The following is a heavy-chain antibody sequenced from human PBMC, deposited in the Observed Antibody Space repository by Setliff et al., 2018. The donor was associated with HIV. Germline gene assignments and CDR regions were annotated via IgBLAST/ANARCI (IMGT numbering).Heavy chain of an antibody. CDR2: IYTSGST. D-gene: IGHD5-18*01. Sequence: PSETLSLTCTVSGDSISTYYWSWIRQPPGKGLEWIGYIYTSGSTNYNPSLKSRVTISVDTSKNQFSLKLSSVTAADTAVYYCARGSRGYSYAYYYYYMDVWGKGTTGTVS. J-gene: IGHJ6*03. V-gene: IGHV4-59*01. CDR3: ARGSRGYSYAYYYYYMDV. CDR1: GDSISTYY.